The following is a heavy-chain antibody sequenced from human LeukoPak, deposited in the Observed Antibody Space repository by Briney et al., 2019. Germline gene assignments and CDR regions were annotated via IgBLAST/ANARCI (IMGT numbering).Heavy chain of an antibody. V-gene: IGHV1-2*02. Sequence: ASVKVSCKASGYTSTGYYIHWVRQAPGQGLEWMGWINPNSGGTNYAQKFQGRVTMTRDTSISTVYMELGRLRSDDTAVYYCARAQVEYCSGGRCYSGYWGQGTLVTVSS. CDR3: ARAQVEYCSGGRCYSGY. D-gene: IGHD2-15*01. CDR2: INPNSGGT. CDR1: GYTSTGYY. J-gene: IGHJ4*02.